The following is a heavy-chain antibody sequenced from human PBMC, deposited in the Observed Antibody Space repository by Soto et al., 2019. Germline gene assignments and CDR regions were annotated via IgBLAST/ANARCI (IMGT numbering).Heavy chain of an antibody. J-gene: IGHJ3*02. D-gene: IGHD6-19*01. Sequence: HVQLQESGPGLVKPSQTLSLTCTVSGGSISSGDYYWSWISQPPGKGLEWLGYIHYSGTTYYNPSLKSRVTISVDTSKNQFSLKLSSVTAADTAVYYCAQYRSGRAFDIWGQGTIVTFAS. CDR3: AQYRSGRAFDI. CDR2: IHYSGTT. V-gene: IGHV4-30-4*01. CDR1: GGSISSGDYY.